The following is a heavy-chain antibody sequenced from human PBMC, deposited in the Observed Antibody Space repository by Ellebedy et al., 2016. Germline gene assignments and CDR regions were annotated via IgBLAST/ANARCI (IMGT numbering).Heavy chain of an antibody. CDR3: ARGVGSGWFDP. J-gene: IGHJ5*02. Sequence: GGSLRLSCAASGFTVSTNYMKWVRHAPGKGLEWVSAIFSDGNTYYADSVEGRFTISRDNSKNTLYLQMNSLRAEDTAVYYCARGVGSGWFDPWGQGTLVTVSS. CDR2: IFSDGNT. D-gene: IGHD2-15*01. CDR1: GFTVSTNY. V-gene: IGHV3-53*01.